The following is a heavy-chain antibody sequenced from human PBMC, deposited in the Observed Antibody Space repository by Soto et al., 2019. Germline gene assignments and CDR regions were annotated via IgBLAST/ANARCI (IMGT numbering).Heavy chain of an antibody. CDR3: ASLGTRRNFQH. J-gene: IGHJ1*01. Sequence: SETLSLTCAVYGGSFSGYYWSWIRQPPGKGLEWIGEINHSGSTNYNPSLKSRVTISVDTSKNQFSLKLSPVTAADTAVYYCASLGTRRNFQHWGQGTLVTVSS. CDR2: INHSGST. V-gene: IGHV4-34*01. CDR1: GGSFSGYY.